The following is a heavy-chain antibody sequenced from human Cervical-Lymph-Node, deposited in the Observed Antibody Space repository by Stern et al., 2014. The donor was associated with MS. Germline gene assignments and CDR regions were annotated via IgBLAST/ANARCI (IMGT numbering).Heavy chain of an antibody. V-gene: IGHV1-69*01. CDR2: IIPIFGTP. CDR3: ASPVTLTVGAMDV. D-gene: IGHD3-16*01. Sequence: QVQLMQSGAEMRKPGSSVKVSCKASGGTFSTYPINWVRQAPGQGLEWMGGIIPIFGTPNYAQRFQGRVTITADESTNTAHMELSSLRSEDTAVYYCASPVTLTVGAMDVWGQGTTVTVSS. J-gene: IGHJ6*02. CDR1: GGTFSTYP.